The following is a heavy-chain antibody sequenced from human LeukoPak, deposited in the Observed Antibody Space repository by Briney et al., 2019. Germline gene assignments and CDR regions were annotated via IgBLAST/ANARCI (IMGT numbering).Heavy chain of an antibody. CDR3: ARHGRYYASGTSYRPSSYYYYMDV. CDR1: GGSFSFYY. CDR2: INHSGST. Sequence: SETLSLTCAVYGGSFSFYYWSWIRQTPGKGLEWIGEINHSGSTNYNPSLKSRVTFSVDTSKNQFSLKVDSLTAADTAVYYCARHGRYYASGTSYRPSSYYYYMDVWGEGTMVTISS. J-gene: IGHJ6*03. V-gene: IGHV4-34*01. D-gene: IGHD3-10*01.